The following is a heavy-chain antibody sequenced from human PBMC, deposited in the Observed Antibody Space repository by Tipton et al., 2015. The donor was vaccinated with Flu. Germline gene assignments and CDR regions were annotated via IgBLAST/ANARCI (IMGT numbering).Heavy chain of an antibody. CDR2: IHRSGST. D-gene: IGHD3-10*02. Sequence: SGDSIRSDFLRGWIRQPPGKGLEWIATIHRSGSTKYNPSLKRRVTISVDTYKNHFYLEMRSVTAADMAVYYCARSSTFGHIDYWGRGTLVTVSS. CDR1: GDSIRSDFL. V-gene: IGHV4-38-2*01. J-gene: IGHJ4*02. CDR3: ARSSTFGHIDY.